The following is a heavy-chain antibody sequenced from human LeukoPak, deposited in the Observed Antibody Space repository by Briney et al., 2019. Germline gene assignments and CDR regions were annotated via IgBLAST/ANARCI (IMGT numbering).Heavy chain of an antibody. Sequence: ASVKVSCKASGYSFISFYIHWVQQAPGQGLEWMGVINPSGGSTAYAQQFQGRVTMTRDTSTSTVYMELSSLRSEDTAVYYCARHSLIGTTPFDYWGQGTLVTVSS. CDR1: GYSFISFY. J-gene: IGHJ4*02. CDR3: ARHSLIGTTPFDY. D-gene: IGHD1-20*01. CDR2: INPSGGST. V-gene: IGHV1-46*01.